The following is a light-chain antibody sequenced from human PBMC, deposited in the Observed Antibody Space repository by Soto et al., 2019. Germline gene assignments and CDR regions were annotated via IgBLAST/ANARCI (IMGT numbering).Light chain of an antibody. CDR2: DAS. Sequence: EIVLTQSPATLSLSPGERATLSCRASQSVSSYLAWYQQKPGQAPRLLIYDASNRATGIPAMFSGSGSGTAFTLTISSLEPEDFAVYYCQQRSNWPPVTFGGGTKVEIK. V-gene: IGKV3-11*01. CDR3: QQRSNWPPVT. CDR1: QSVSSY. J-gene: IGKJ4*01.